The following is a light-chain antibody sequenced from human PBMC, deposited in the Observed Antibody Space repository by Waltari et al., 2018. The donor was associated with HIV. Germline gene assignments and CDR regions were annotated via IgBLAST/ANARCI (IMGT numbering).Light chain of an antibody. CDR2: DDD. V-gene: IGLV3-21*02. Sequence: SYVMTQSPSVSVAPGQTAGITCGGDNIGSKTLHGYQQKPGQAPVWVSYDDDNRPSGIPERFSGSNSGNTATLSISRVEAGDEADYYCQVWDVRSDHRVFGGGTKLTVV. CDR3: QVWDVRSDHRV. CDR1: NIGSKT. J-gene: IGLJ3*02.